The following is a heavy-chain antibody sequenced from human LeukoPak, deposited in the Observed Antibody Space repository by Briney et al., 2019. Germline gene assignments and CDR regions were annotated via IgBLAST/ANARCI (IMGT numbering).Heavy chain of an antibody. CDR3: WSHPPANYYDSSGYVDY. CDR2: IYYSGST. D-gene: IGHD3-22*01. Sequence: SETLSLTCTVSGGSISSYYWSWIRQPPGKGLEWLGYIYYSGSTNYNPSLKSRVTISVDPSKNQFSLKLSSVDAGGPAVFFCWSHPPANYYDSSGYVDYWGQGTLVTVSS. CDR1: GGSISSYY. V-gene: IGHV4-59*08. J-gene: IGHJ4*02.